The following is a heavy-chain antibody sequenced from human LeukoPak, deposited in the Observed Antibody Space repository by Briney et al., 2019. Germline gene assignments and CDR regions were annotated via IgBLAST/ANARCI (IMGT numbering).Heavy chain of an antibody. Sequence: MGWINPNSGGTNYAQKFQGRVTMTRDTSISTAYMELSRLRSDDTAVYYCATHSATTDAFDIWGQGTMVTVSS. J-gene: IGHJ3*02. CDR2: INPNSGGT. CDR3: ATHSATTDAFDI. V-gene: IGHV1-2*02. D-gene: IGHD4-17*01.